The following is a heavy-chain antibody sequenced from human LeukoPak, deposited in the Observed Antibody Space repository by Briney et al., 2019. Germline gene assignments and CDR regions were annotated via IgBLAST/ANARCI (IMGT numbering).Heavy chain of an antibody. CDR2: ISSSSSYT. CDR1: GFTFGDYY. J-gene: IGHJ4*02. CDR3: ARGGYSGYDFDY. D-gene: IGHD5-12*01. V-gene: IGHV3-11*06. Sequence: PGGSLRLSCAASGFTFGDYYMSWMRQAPGKGLEGVSYISSSSSYTNYADSVKGRFTISRDNAKNSLYLQMTSLRAEDTAVYYCARGGYSGYDFDYWGQGTLVTVSS.